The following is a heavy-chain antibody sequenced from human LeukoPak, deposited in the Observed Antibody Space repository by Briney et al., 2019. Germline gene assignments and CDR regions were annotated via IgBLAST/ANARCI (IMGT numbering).Heavy chain of an antibody. Sequence: GGSLRLSCAASRFTLSTYWMSWVRQAPGKGLEWVAHIKQDGSQEYYVDSVKGRFTISRDSAKNSLYLQMNSLRAEDTAVYYCARGVPYDSWSGPHYSDYWGQGALVTVSS. D-gene: IGHD3-3*01. CDR1: RFTLSTYW. J-gene: IGHJ4*02. V-gene: IGHV3-7*01. CDR3: ARGVPYDSWSGPHYSDY. CDR2: IKQDGSQE.